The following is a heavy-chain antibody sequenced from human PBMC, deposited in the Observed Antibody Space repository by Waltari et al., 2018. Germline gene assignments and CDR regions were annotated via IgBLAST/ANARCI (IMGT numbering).Heavy chain of an antibody. CDR3: ARHEAEQWLAPFDY. CDR1: GYSFTSYW. J-gene: IGHJ4*02. Sequence: EVQLVQSGAEVKKPGESLKISCKGSGYSFTSYWIGWVRQMPGQGLEWMGVIDPGDPDTRYSPSFQGQVTISADKSISTAYLQWSSLKASDTAMYYCARHEAEQWLAPFDYWGQGTLVTVSS. V-gene: IGHV5-51*01. D-gene: IGHD6-19*01. CDR2: IDPGDPDT.